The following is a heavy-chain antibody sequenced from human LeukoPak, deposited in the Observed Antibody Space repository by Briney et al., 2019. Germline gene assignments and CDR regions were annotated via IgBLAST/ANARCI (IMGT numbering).Heavy chain of an antibody. CDR3: ARDWSFDY. V-gene: IGHV3-7*03. J-gene: IGHJ4*02. CDR2: IKQDGSEK. CDR1: GFTFSSYW. Sequence: GGSLRLSCAGSGFTFSSYWMSWVRQAPGKGLEWVAKIKQDGSEKYYLDSVKGRFTISRDNAENLVFLQMNSLRAEDTAVYYCARDWSFDYWGQGTLVTVSS.